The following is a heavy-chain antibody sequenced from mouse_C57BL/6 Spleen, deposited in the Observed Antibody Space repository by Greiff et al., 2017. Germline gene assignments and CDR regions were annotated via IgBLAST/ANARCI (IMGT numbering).Heavy chain of an antibody. Sequence: EVQLQQSGTVLARPGASVKMSCKTSGYTFTSYWMHWVKQRPGQGLEWIGAIYPGNSDTSYNQKFKGKAKLTAVTSASPAYMELSSLTNEDSAVYYCTREGGWLLPPDYWGQGTTLTVSS. V-gene: IGHV1-5*01. CDR2: IYPGNSDT. CDR3: TREGGWLLPPDY. J-gene: IGHJ2*01. CDR1: GYTFTSYW. D-gene: IGHD2-3*01.